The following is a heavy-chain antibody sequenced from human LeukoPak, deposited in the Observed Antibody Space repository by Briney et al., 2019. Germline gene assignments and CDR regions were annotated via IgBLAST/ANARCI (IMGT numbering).Heavy chain of an antibody. CDR3: ARHSSGWSTIDY. CDR2: INHSGST. Sequence: SETLSLTCAVYGGSFSGYYWSWIRQPPGKGLEWIGEINHSGSTNYDPSLKSRVTISVDTSKNQFSLKLSSVTAADTAVYYCARHSSGWSTIDYWGQGTLVTVS. V-gene: IGHV4-34*01. D-gene: IGHD6-19*01. CDR1: GGSFSGYY. J-gene: IGHJ4*02.